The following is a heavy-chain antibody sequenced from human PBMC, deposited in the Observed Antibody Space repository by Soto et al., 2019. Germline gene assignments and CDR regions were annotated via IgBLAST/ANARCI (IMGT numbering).Heavy chain of an antibody. CDR2: IYSGGVT. V-gene: IGHV3-53*01. J-gene: IGHJ6*02. CDR1: GFTVKNYQ. CDR3: ARDPSTTGYYGLDV. Sequence: SLRLSCAASGFTVKNYQMNWVRQAPGKGLEWVSVIYSGGVTYYPDSVKGRFTTIRDTSKNTVYLQMNSLRADDTAMYYCARDPSTTGYYGLDVSGQGTTVTVSS.